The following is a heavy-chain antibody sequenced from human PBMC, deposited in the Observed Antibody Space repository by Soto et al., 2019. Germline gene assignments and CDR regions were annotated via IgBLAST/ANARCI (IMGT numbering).Heavy chain of an antibody. CDR3: ARGGRFQFSNWFDP. D-gene: IGHD1-26*01. Sequence: QVQLQESGPGLVKPSQNLSLACTVSGGSIRSGGYYWSWIRQHPGKDLEWIGYIYSSGSTYYNLSLKSRVTISADTSKNQFSLKPSSVTAADTAVYYCARGGRFQFSNWFDPWGQGTLVTVSS. J-gene: IGHJ5*02. CDR2: IYSSGST. V-gene: IGHV4-31*03. CDR1: GGSIRSGGYY.